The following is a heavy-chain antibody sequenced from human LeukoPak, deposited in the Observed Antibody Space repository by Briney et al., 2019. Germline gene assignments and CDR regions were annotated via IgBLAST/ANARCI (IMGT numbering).Heavy chain of an antibody. J-gene: IGHJ5*02. CDR1: GYTFTSYP. CDR3: ARAVPAAMSWFDP. Sequence: GASVRVSCKASGYTFTSYPMNWVRQAPGQGLEWMGGIIPIFGTANYAQKFQGRVTITADESTSTAYMELSSLRSEDTAVYYCARAVPAAMSWFDPWGQGTLVTVSS. CDR2: IIPIFGTA. D-gene: IGHD2-2*01. V-gene: IGHV1-69*13.